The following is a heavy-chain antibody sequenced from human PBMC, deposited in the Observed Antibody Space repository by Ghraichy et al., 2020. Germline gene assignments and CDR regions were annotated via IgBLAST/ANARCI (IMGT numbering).Heavy chain of an antibody. V-gene: IGHV3-7*01. J-gene: IGHJ4*02. CDR2: IKQDGSEK. D-gene: IGHD6-25*01. CDR1: GLTFSSYW. CDR3: ATDRYSSGLVDY. Sequence: GGSLRLSCAVSGLTFSSYWMSWVRQAPGKGLEWVANIKQDGSEKYYVDSVKGRFTISRDNAKNSLFLQMNSLRTEDTAVYYCATDRYSSGLVDYWGQGTLVTVSS.